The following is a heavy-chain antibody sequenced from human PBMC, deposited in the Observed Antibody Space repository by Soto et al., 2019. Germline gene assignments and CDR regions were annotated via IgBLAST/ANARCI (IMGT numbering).Heavy chain of an antibody. CDR3: ARASRLGYCSSSSCYEALDI. V-gene: IGHV1-69*02. D-gene: IGHD2-2*01. CDR1: GGTFSSYT. CDR2: IIPILGLA. Sequence: QVQLVQSGAEVKKPGSSVKVSCKASGGTFSSYTISWVRQAPGQGLEWMGRIIPILGLANYAQRFQGSVTITADKSTSTAYMELSSMRSEDTAVYYCARASRLGYCSSSSCYEALDIWGQGTMVTVSS. J-gene: IGHJ3*02.